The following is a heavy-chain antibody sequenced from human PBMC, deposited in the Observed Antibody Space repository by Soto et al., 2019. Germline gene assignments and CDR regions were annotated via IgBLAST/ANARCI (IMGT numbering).Heavy chain of an antibody. D-gene: IGHD6-19*01. CDR3: AKTANGWFSAFDI. CDR1: GYNFSNYA. CDR2: ISGSGGTT. V-gene: IGHV3-23*01. Sequence: EASGYNFSNYAMHWVRQAPGKGLEWVSAISGSGGTTYYADSVKGRFTFSRDNSKNTLYLQMNSLRAEDTAVYYCAKTANGWFSAFDIWGQGTMVTVSS. J-gene: IGHJ3*02.